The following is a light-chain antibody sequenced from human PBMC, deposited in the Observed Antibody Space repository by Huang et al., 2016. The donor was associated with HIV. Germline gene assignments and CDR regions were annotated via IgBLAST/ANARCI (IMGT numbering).Light chain of an antibody. J-gene: IGKJ3*01. CDR1: QSISSS. Sequence: EIVLTQSPATLSLSPGERAILSCRASQSISSSLAWYQHKPGQAPRLLIYEASSRASGIPARFSGRGSGTDFTLTISSLEPEDFAVYYCHQRSNWFTFGPGTRVDIK. V-gene: IGKV3-11*01. CDR2: EAS. CDR3: HQRSNWFT.